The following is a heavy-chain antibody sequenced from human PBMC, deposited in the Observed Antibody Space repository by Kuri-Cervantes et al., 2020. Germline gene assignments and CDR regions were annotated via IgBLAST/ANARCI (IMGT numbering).Heavy chain of an antibody. J-gene: IGHJ4*02. D-gene: IGHD3-22*01. CDR2: INSDGSST. Sequence: GGSLRLSCAASGFTVSSNYMTWVRRAPGKGLVWVSRINSDGSSTSYADSVKGRFTISRDNAKNTLYLQMNSLRAEDTAVYYCARDEGYYYDSSGRTDDYWGQGTLVTVSS. CDR1: GFTVSSNY. V-gene: IGHV3-74*01. CDR3: ARDEGYYYDSSGRTDDY.